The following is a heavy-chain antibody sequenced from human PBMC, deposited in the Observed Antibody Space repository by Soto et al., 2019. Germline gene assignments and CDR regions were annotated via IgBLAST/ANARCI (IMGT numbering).Heavy chain of an antibody. CDR2: INHSGST. CDR3: ARAGMRITMVRGTNWFDP. Sequence: SETLSLTCAVYGGSFSGYYWSWIRQPPGKGLEWIGEINHSGSTNYNPSLKSRVTISVDTSKNQFSLKLSSVTAADTAVYYCARAGMRITMVRGTNWFDPWGQGTLVT. J-gene: IGHJ5*02. D-gene: IGHD3-10*01. V-gene: IGHV4-34*01. CDR1: GGSFSGYY.